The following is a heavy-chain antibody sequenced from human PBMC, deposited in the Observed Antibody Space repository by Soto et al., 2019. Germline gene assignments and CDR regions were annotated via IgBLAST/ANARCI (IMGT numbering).Heavy chain of an antibody. V-gene: IGHV3-30-3*01. CDR3: ARDTGPNGYNYYYFGMDV. CDR2: ISYDGSDK. Sequence: RSRRPPCTGFELTFLKYAMHWVRQAPGKWLEWVAVISYDGSDKYNANSVKGRFTISRDSSKNTLYLQMNSLRAEDTAEYYCARDTGPNGYNYYYFGMDVWGQGTMVTVSS. D-gene: IGHD5-18*01. CDR1: ELTFLKYA. J-gene: IGHJ6*02.